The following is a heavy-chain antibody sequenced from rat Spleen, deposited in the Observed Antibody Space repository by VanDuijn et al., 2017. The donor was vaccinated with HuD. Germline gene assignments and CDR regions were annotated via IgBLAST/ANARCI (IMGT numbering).Heavy chain of an antibody. J-gene: IGHJ3*01. CDR2: INSAGST. Sequence: EVQLQESGPGLVKPSQSLSLTCSVTGHSITSAYRWNWIRKFPGNRLEWMGYINSAGSTIYNPSLESRISITRDTSKNQFFLQVNSVTSEDTAIYFCTRGDYSGYSWFAYWGQGTLVTVSS. D-gene: IGHD1-2*01. V-gene: IGHV3-3*01. CDR1: GHSITSAYR. CDR3: TRGDYSGYSWFAY.